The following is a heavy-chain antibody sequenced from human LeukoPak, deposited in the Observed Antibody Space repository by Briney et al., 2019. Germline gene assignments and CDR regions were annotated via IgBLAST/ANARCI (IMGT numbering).Heavy chain of an antibody. D-gene: IGHD6-19*01. J-gene: IGHJ1*01. Sequence: SETLSLTCTVSGGSISSSSYYWGWIRQPPGKGLEWIGSIYYSGSTYYNPSLKSRVTISVDTPKNQFSLKLSSVTAADTAVYYCARSIAVASTAEYFQHWGQGTLVTVSS. CDR3: ARSIAVASTAEYFQH. CDR2: IYYSGST. CDR1: GGSISSSSYY. V-gene: IGHV4-39*01.